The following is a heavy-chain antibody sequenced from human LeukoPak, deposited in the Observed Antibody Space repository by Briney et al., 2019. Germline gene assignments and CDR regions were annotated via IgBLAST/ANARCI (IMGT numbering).Heavy chain of an antibody. V-gene: IGHV3-23*01. CDR1: GFTFSRYA. CDR3: AKYYCSGGSCYSPPFDY. CDR2: ISGSGYST. J-gene: IGHJ4*02. D-gene: IGHD2-15*01. Sequence: GGSLRLSCAASGFTFSRYAMTWVRQAPGKGLEWASSISGSGYSTYYADSVKGRFTISRDNSKNTLYLQMNSLRAEDTAVYYCAKYYCSGGSCYSPPFDYWGQGTLVTVSS.